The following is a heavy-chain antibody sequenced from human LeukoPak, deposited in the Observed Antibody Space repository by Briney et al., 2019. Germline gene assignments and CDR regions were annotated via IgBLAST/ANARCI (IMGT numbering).Heavy chain of an antibody. J-gene: IGHJ5*02. D-gene: IGHD6-13*01. Sequence: GGSLRLSCAASGLTLSNYAMSWVRQAPGKGLEWVSAISGSGGTTYYADSVKGRFTISRDNSKNTLYLQMNSLRAEDTAVYYCAKAGAPTLVYNWFDPWGQGTLVTVSS. V-gene: IGHV3-23*01. CDR3: AKAGAPTLVYNWFDP. CDR2: ISGSGGTT. CDR1: GLTLSNYA.